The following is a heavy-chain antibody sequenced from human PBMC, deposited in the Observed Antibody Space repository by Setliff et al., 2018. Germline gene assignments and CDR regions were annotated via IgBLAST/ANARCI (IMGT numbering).Heavy chain of an antibody. V-gene: IGHV1-18*01. CDR3: ARRPIALAGYRKGAFDI. CDR1: GNSFSSFS. J-gene: IGHJ3*02. Sequence: ASVKVSCKASGNSFSSFSITWVRQAPGQGLEWMGWVSTYNGDTKYAQNFRGRVTMTTDMSTSTVYMELRTLRSGDTAVYFCARRPIALAGYRKGAFDIWGQGTMVTVSS. CDR2: VSTYNGDT. D-gene: IGHD6-19*01.